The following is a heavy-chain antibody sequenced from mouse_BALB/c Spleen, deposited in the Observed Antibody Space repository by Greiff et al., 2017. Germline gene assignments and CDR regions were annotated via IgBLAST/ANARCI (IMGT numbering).Heavy chain of an antibody. J-gene: IGHJ3*01. V-gene: IGHV14-4*02. CDR2: IDPENGDT. CDR1: GFNIKDYY. CDR3: NAWRASTRITWFAY. D-gene: IGHD2-4*01. Sequence: VQLQQSGAELVRSGASVKLSCTASGFNIKDYYMHWVKQRPEQGLEWIGWIDPENGDTEYAPKFQGKATMTADTSSNTAYLQLSSLTSEDTAVYFCNAWRASTRITWFAYWGQGTLVTVSA.